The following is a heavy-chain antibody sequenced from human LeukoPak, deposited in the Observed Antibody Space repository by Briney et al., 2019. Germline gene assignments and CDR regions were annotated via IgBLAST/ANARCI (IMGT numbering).Heavy chain of an antibody. CDR3: ARHGNPYYDLLSGYFDD. D-gene: IGHD3-3*01. J-gene: IGHJ4*02. CDR2: ISGSGSS. V-gene: IGHV4-39*01. Sequence: PSETLSLTCIVSGGSITSSNYYWGWVRQPPGKGLEWLASISGSGSSYYNPSLKSRLTISGDTSKNQFSLKVTSVTAADTAVYYCARHGNPYYDLLSGYFDDWGQETLVTVSS. CDR1: GGSITSSNYY.